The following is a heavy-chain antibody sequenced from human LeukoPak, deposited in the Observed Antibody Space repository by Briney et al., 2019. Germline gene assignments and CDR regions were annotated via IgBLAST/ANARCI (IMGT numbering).Heavy chain of an antibody. CDR2: INHSGST. V-gene: IGHV4-34*01. D-gene: IGHD4-11*01. Sequence: SETLSLTCAVYGGSFSGYYWSWIRQPPGKGLEWIGEINHSGSTNYNPSLKSRVTISVDTSKNQFSLKLSSVTAADTAVYYCARGRVYSNYWGQGTLVTVSS. J-gene: IGHJ4*02. CDR1: GGSFSGYY. CDR3: ARGRVYSNY.